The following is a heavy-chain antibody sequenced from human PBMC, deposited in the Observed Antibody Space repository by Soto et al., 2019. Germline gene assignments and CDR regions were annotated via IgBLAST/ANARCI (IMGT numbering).Heavy chain of an antibody. Sequence: SVKVSCKASGGTFSSYAISWVRQAPGQGLEWMGGIIPIFGTANYAQKLQGRVTITADESTSTAYMELRSLRSDDTAVYYCAREGGGMDIVATPGAFDIWGQGTMVTVSS. CDR3: AREGGGMDIVATPGAFDI. D-gene: IGHD5-12*01. CDR1: GGTFSSYA. CDR2: IIPIFGTA. J-gene: IGHJ3*02. V-gene: IGHV1-69*13.